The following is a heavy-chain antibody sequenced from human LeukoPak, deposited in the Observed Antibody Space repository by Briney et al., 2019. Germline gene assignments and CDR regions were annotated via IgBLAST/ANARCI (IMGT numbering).Heavy chain of an antibody. Sequence: GGSLRLSCAASGLTFSSYAMSWVRQAPGRGLEWVSSSGDTGSTYYTDSVKGRFTISRDNSKNTLFLQMDSLRAEDTAVYYCAKLIGGFSVYWGQGTLVTVSS. CDR3: AKLIGGFSVY. V-gene: IGHV3-23*01. J-gene: IGHJ4*02. D-gene: IGHD3-10*01. CDR2: SGDTGST. CDR1: GLTFSSYA.